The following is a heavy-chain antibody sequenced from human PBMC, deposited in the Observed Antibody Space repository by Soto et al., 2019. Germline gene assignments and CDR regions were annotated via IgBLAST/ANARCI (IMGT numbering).Heavy chain of an antibody. CDR1: GGSISSSSYY. CDR2: IYYSGST. J-gene: IGHJ6*03. D-gene: IGHD3-3*01. CDR3: ARPLIYQGYYPLDYYYMDV. V-gene: IGHV4-39*01. Sequence: QLQLQESGPGLVKPSETLSLTCTVSGGSISSSSYYWGWIRQPPGKGLEWIGSIYYSGSTYYNPSLKSRVTISVDTSKNQFSLKLSSVTAADTAVYYCARPLIYQGYYPLDYYYMDVWGKGTTVTVSS.